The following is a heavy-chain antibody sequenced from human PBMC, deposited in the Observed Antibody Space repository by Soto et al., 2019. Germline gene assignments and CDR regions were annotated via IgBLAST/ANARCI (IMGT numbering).Heavy chain of an antibody. CDR2: INHSGST. J-gene: IGHJ6*02. D-gene: IGHD2-2*01. CDR3: AREEVPQWFTRGYYGMDV. V-gene: IGHV4-34*01. Sequence: QVQLQQWGAGLLRPSETLSLTCAVHGGSLSGYYWTWIRQPPGKGLEWIGDINHSGSTNYNSSLKSRVTISVDTSKNQLSLKLRSVTAADTAVYYCAREEVPQWFTRGYYGMDVWGQGTTVTVSS. CDR1: GGSLSGYY.